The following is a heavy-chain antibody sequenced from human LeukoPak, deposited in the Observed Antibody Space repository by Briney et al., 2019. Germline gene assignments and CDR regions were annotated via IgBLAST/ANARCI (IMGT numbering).Heavy chain of an antibody. D-gene: IGHD3-10*01. J-gene: IGHJ4*02. CDR2: INHSGST. Sequence: SETVSLTCAVYVGCLRGYYWSWIRQPPGKGLEWIGEINHSGSTNYNPSLKSRVTISVDTSKNQFSLKLSSVTAADTAVYYCARGAGYGAGSSTTPFDYWGQGTLVTVSS. V-gene: IGHV4-34*01. CDR3: ARGAGYGAGSSTTPFDY. CDR1: VGCLRGYY.